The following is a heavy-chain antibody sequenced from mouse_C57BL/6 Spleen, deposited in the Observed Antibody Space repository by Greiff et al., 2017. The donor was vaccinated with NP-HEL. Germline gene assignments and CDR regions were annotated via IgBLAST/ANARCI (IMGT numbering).Heavy chain of an antibody. V-gene: IGHV1-55*01. CDR1: GYTFTSYW. D-gene: IGHD2-1*01. CDR2: IYPGSGST. J-gene: IGHJ2*01. CDR3: ARRGAYGNYGDY. Sequence: QVQLQQPGAELVMPGASVKLSCKASGYTFTSYWMHWVKQRPGQGLEWIGDIYPGSGSTNYNEKFKSKATLTVDTSSSTAYMQLSSLTSEDSAVYYCARRGAYGNYGDYWGQGTTLTVSS.